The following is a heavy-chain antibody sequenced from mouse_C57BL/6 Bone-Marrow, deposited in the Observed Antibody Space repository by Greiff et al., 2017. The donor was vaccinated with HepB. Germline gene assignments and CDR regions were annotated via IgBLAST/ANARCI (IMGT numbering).Heavy chain of an antibody. CDR3: ARGLERHAMDY. CDR1: GYTFTSYG. Sequence: QVQLQQSGAELARPGASVKLSCKASGYTFTSYGISWVKQRTGQGLEWIGEIHPRSGNTYYNEKFKGKATLTADKSSSTAYMELRSLTSEDSAVYFCARGLERHAMDYWGQGTSVTVSS. D-gene: IGHD1-2*01. CDR2: IHPRSGNT. J-gene: IGHJ4*01. V-gene: IGHV1-81*01.